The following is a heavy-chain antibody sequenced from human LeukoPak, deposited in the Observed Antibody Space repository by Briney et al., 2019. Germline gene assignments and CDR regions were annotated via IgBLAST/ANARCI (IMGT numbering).Heavy chain of an antibody. CDR3: AKDREAYGSGSYGDY. Sequence: GGSLRLSCAASGFTFSSHAMSWVRQAPGKGLEWVSAISGSGGSTYYADSVKGRFTISRDNSKNTLYLQMNSLRAEDTAVYYCAKDREAYGSGSYGDYWGQGTLVTVSS. D-gene: IGHD3-10*01. CDR1: GFTFSSHA. CDR2: ISGSGGST. J-gene: IGHJ4*02. V-gene: IGHV3-23*01.